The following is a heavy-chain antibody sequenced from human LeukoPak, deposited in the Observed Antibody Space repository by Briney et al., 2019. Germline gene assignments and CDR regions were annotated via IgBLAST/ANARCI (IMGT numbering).Heavy chain of an antibody. V-gene: IGHV3-23*01. CDR1: GFTFSSYW. D-gene: IGHD1-1*01. CDR2: ISGSGGST. J-gene: IGHJ4*02. CDR3: ANSLMETLLDY. Sequence: GGSLRLSCAASGFTFSSYWMSWVRQAPGKGLEWVSAISGSGGSTYYADSVKGRFTISRDNSKNTLYLQMNSLRAEDTAVYHCANSLMETLLDYWGQGTLVTVSS.